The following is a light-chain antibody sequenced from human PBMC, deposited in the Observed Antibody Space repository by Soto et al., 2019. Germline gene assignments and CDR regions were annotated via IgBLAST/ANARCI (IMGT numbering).Light chain of an antibody. CDR3: SSYTSSSTLVV. CDR2: EVT. V-gene: IGLV2-14*01. Sequence: QSALTQPASVSGSPGQSITISCTGTNSDVGGYSYVSWYQHHPGKAPKLMIYEVTNRPSGVSNRFSGSKSGNTASLTISGLRAEDEADYSCSSYTSSSTLVVFGGGTKLTVL. CDR1: NSDVGGYSY. J-gene: IGLJ2*01.